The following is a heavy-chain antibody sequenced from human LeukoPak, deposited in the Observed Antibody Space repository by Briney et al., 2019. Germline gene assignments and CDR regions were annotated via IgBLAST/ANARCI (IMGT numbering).Heavy chain of an antibody. CDR2: IYYSGST. CDR1: GGSISSYY. D-gene: IGHD2-21*01. Sequence: SETLSLTCTVSGGSISSYYWSWIRQPPGKGLEWIGYIYYSGSTNYNPSLKSRVTISVDTSKNQFSLKLSSVTAADTAVYYCARGREIARRRKDSNWFDPWGQGTLVTVSS. CDR3: ARGREIARRRKDSNWFDP. J-gene: IGHJ5*02. V-gene: IGHV4-59*01.